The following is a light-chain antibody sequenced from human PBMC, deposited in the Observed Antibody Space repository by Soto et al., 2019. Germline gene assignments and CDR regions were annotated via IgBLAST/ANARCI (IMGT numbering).Light chain of an antibody. CDR3: QQYYSTPQT. V-gene: IGKV4-1*01. CDR2: WAS. J-gene: IGKJ1*01. CDR1: QSVLYSSNNKNY. Sequence: DIVMTQSPDSLAVSLGERATINCKSSQSVLYSSNNKNYLAWYQQKPGQPPNLLISWASTRESGVPDRFSGSGSGTDFTLTISSRQAEDVAVYYCQQYYSTPQTFGQGTKVEIK.